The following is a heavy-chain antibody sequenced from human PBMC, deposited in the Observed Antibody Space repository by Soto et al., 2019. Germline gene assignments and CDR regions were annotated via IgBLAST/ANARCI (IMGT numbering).Heavy chain of an antibody. CDR2: VYYSGTP. CDR3: ARADTAMDPPCS. J-gene: IGHJ5*02. D-gene: IGHD5-18*01. Sequence: SETLSLTCAVSGGSSRQSSYFWGWIRQPPGKGLEWIASVYYSGTPYYSPSLKSRVTISIDTSKTQISLKLNSLTAADTAVYYCARADTAMDPPCSWGQGILVTVSS. CDR1: GGSSRQSSYF. V-gene: IGHV4-39*01.